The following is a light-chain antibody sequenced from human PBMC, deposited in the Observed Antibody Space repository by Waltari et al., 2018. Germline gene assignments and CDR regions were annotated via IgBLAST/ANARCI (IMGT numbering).Light chain of an antibody. J-gene: IGLJ1*01. CDR1: NSNIGRNS. CDR3: AAWDDSLSVSYV. Sequence: QSVLTQPPSSSGTPGQRVTVSCPGTNSNIGRNSVFWYQQLPGSAPTLLIYGSNHRPSGVPDRFSASKSGTSASLAISGLRSEDAADYYCAAWDDSLSVSYVFGSGTKVTV. V-gene: IGLV1-47*01. CDR2: GSN.